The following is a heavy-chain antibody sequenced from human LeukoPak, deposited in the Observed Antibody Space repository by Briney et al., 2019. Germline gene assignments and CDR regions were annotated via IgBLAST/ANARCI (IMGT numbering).Heavy chain of an antibody. V-gene: IGHV3-48*04. CDR3: ARGGYCSGGTCYLFNAFDI. CDR1: GFTFSNAW. Sequence: GGSLRLSCAASGFTFSNAWMNWVRQAPGKGLEWVSYISSSVSTIYYADSVKGRFTISRDNAKNSLYLQMNSLRVEDTAVYYCARGGYCSGGTCYLFNAFDIWGQGTTVTVSS. CDR2: ISSSVSTI. J-gene: IGHJ3*02. D-gene: IGHD2-15*01.